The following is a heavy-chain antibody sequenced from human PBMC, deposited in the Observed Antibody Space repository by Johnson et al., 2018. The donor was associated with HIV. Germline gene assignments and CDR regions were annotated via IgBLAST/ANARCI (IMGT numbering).Heavy chain of an antibody. CDR3: ARGGFMIVVGDAFDI. J-gene: IGHJ3*02. D-gene: IGHD3-22*01. CDR1: GFTFSDYY. V-gene: IGHV3-66*02. Sequence: EVLLVESGGGVVQPGRSLRLSCAASGFTFSDYYMSWVRQAPEKGLEWVSVIYSGGSTYYADSVKGRFTISRDNSKNTLYLQMNSLRAEDTAVYYCARGGFMIVVGDAFDIWGQGTMVTVSS. CDR2: IYSGGST.